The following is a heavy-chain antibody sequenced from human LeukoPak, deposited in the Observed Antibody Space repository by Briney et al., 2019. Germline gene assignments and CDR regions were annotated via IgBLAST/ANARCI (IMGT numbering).Heavy chain of an antibody. V-gene: IGHV3-21*06. Sequence: GESLRLSCLASEFNFNFYVMRWVRQAPGKGPEGVSSIISTSKYIHYADSVKGRFTISRDHAKNSFYLQLYGRRVADQGTYFFARDRWDIVAITAPIAYWGQGILVTGSS. CDR3: ARDRWDIVAITAPIAY. CDR1: EFNFNFYV. D-gene: IGHD5-12*01. CDR2: IISTSKYI. J-gene: IGHJ4*02.